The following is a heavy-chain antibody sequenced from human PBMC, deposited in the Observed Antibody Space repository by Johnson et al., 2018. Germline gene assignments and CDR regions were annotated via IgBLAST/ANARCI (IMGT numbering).Heavy chain of an antibody. V-gene: IGHV3-23*01. CDR3: ARLIVGASTGSLDI. CDR1: GFTFSTYA. J-gene: IGHJ3*02. CDR2: ISGSGYST. D-gene: IGHD1-26*01. Sequence: EVQLLESGGGLVQPGGSLRLSCAASGFTFSTYAMTWVRQAPGKGLEWVSAISGSGYSTYYADSVKGRFTISRANSKNTLYLQMNSLRAAESAIYYCARLIVGASTGSLDIWGQGTMVTVSS.